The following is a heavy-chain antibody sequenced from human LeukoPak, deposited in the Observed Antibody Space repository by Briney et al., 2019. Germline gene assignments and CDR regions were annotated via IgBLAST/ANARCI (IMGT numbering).Heavy chain of an antibody. V-gene: IGHV1-8*03. J-gene: IGHJ4*02. Sequence: ASVKVSCKASGYTFTSYDINWVRQATGQGLEWMGWMNPNSGNTGYAQKFQSRVTITRNTSISTAYMELSSLRSEDTAVYYCARAKNGIPFDYWGQGTLVTVSS. CDR2: MNPNSGNT. D-gene: IGHD2-21*01. CDR3: ARAKNGIPFDY. CDR1: GYTFTSYD.